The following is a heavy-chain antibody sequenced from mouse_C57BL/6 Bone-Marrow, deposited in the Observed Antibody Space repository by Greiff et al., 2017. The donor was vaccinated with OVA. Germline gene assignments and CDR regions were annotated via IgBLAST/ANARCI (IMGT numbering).Heavy chain of an antibody. CDR3: TRDSLYDYDYAMDH. Sequence: EVKLMESGEGLVKPGGSLKLSCAASGFTFSSYAMSWVRQTPGKGLEWVAYINSGGDYIYYADTVKGRFTISRDNATNTLYLQMSSLKSEDTAMYYCTRDSLYDYDYAMDHWGQGTSVTVSS. CDR2: INSGGDYI. D-gene: IGHD2-4*01. J-gene: IGHJ4*01. V-gene: IGHV5-9-1*02. CDR1: GFTFSSYA.